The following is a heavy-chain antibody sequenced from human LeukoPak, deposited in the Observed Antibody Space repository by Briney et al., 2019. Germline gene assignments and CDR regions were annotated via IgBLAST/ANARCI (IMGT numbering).Heavy chain of an antibody. D-gene: IGHD3-22*01. Sequence: GGSLRLSCTTSGLTFGDNAMSWVRQAPGKGLEWVGFIRNKGNGGTTEYAASVKGRFTISRGDSESITYLQMNSLRTEDTAVYYCTTGSYHESSGYRFYYWGQGTLVTVSS. V-gene: IGHV3-49*04. CDR1: GLTFGDNA. CDR2: IRNKGNGGTT. CDR3: TTGSYHESSGYRFYY. J-gene: IGHJ4*02.